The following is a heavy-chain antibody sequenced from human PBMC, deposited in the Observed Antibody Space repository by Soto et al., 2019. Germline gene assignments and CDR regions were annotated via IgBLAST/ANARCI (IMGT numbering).Heavy chain of an antibody. Sequence: QLQLQESGPGLVKPSETLSLTCTVSGGSISSSSYYWGWIRQPPGKGLEWIGSIYYSGSTYYNPSLTRRATISVDASKLQFSLTLSFVTAADTAVYYCARDYERSGAYWGQATLVTVSS. J-gene: IGHJ4*02. V-gene: IGHV4-39*01. D-gene: IGHD3-22*01. CDR1: GGSISSSSYY. CDR3: ARDYERSGAY. CDR2: IYYSGST.